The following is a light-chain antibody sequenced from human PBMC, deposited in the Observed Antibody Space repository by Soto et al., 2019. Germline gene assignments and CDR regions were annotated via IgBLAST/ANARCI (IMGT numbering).Light chain of an antibody. V-gene: IGKV3-15*01. CDR3: QQYHIWPSWT. CDR1: HSVSLS. CDR2: GAS. J-gene: IGKJ1*01. Sequence: EIVLTHSPATLSVSLWYSATLSCIASHSVSLSLAWFQMRPGQPPRLLIYGASTRATDIPARFSGSGSGTDFTLTISSLQSEDFAVYFCQQYHIWPSWTFGQGTKVDIK.